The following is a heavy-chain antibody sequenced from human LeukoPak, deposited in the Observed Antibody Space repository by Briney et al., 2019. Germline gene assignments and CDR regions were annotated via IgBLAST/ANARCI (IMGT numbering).Heavy chain of an antibody. CDR2: INHSGST. V-gene: IGHV4-34*01. CDR1: GGSFSGYY. CDR3: ARTSIYYDSSGYRS. Sequence: SETLSLTCAVYGGSFSGYYWSWIRQPPGKGLEWIGEINHSGSTNYNPSLKSRVTISVDTSKNQFSLKLSSVTAADTAVYYRARTSIYYDSSGYRSWGQGTLVTVSS. J-gene: IGHJ5*02. D-gene: IGHD3-22*01.